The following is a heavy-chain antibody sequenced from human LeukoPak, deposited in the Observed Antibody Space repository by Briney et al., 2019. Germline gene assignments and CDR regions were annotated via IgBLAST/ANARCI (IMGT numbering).Heavy chain of an antibody. CDR2: IYYSGST. V-gene: IGHV4-39*01. CDR1: GGSISSSSYY. D-gene: IGHD3-9*01. Sequence: SETLSLTCTVSGGSISSSSYYWGWIRQPPGKGLEWIGSIYYSGSTYYNPSLKSRVTISVDTSKNQFSLKLSSVTAADTAVYYCARLEPYYDILIGYSYYMDVWGKGTTVTISS. CDR3: ARLEPYYDILIGYSYYMDV. J-gene: IGHJ6*03.